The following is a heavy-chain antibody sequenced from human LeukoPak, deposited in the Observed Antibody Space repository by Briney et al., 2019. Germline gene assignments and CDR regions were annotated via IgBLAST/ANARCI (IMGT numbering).Heavy chain of an antibody. V-gene: IGHV3-21*01. CDR3: ARASSSRYYFDY. D-gene: IGHD6-13*01. CDR2: ISTISSYI. J-gene: IGHJ4*02. Sequence: GGSLRLSCAASGFTFSSYSMNWVRQAPGKGMEWVSSISTISSYIYYADSVKGRFTISRDNAKKSLYLQMTSLRAEDTAVYYCARASSSRYYFDYWGQGTQVTVSS. CDR1: GFTFSSYS.